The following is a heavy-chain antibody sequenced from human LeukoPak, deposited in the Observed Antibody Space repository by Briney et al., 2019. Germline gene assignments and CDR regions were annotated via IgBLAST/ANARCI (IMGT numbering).Heavy chain of an antibody. CDR1: GFSFKDSW. CDR2: INGDGSDT. CDR3: AGARGFDY. D-gene: IGHD3-16*01. J-gene: IGHJ4*02. V-gene: IGHV3-74*01. Sequence: PGGSLRLSCAASGFSFKDSWMYWVRQAPGKGLVWVSHINGDGSDTNYVDSVKGGVTISRDNAKNTLYLQKNSLRAQDTAVYYCAGARGFDYWGQGTLVTVSS.